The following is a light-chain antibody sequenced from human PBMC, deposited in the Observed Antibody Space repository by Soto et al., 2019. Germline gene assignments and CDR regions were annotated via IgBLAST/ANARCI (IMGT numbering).Light chain of an antibody. CDR1: QSVTSNY. V-gene: IGKV3-20*01. CDR2: GAS. Sequence: EIVLTQSPGTLSLSPGERATLSCGASQSVTSNYLAWYQQKPGQAPRLLIYGASRRATGIPDRFIGSGSGTAFTLTISRLEPQDFAVYYSQHYITSLTTFGQGTKVDI. CDR3: QHYITSLTT. J-gene: IGKJ1*01.